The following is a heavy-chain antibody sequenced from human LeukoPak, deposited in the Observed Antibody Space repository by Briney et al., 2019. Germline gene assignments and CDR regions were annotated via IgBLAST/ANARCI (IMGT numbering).Heavy chain of an antibody. CDR1: GFTLSSYI. D-gene: IGHD4-17*01. CDR3: ARDSPDYADYVPFDY. Sequence: GGSLRLSCAASGFTLSSYIMNWVRQAPRKGLWWVSSISISSSYIYYADSVKGRFTISRDNAKNSLYLQMSSLRAEDTAVYYCARDSPDYADYVPFDYWGQGTLVTVSS. V-gene: IGHV3-21*01. J-gene: IGHJ4*02. CDR2: ISISSSYI.